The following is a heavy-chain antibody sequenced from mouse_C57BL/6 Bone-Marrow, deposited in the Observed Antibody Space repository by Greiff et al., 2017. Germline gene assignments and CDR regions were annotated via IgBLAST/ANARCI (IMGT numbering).Heavy chain of an antibody. CDR2: INPNNGGT. J-gene: IGHJ1*03. CDR3: ARTIYYYGHWYFDV. V-gene: IGHV1-18*01. Sequence: VQLQQSGPELVKPGASVKIPCKASGYTFTDYNMDWVKQSHGKSLEWIGDINPNNGGTIYNQKFKGKATLTVDKSSSTAYMELRSLTSEDTAVYYCARTIYYYGHWYFDVWGTGTTVTVSS. D-gene: IGHD1-1*01. CDR1: GYTFTDYN.